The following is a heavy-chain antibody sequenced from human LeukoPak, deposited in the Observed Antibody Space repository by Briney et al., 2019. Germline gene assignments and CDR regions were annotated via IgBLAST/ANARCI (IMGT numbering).Heavy chain of an antibody. CDR2: IYYSGST. Sequence: ASETLSLTCTVSGGSISSSSYYWGWIRQPPGKGLEWIGSIYYSGSTYYNPSLKSRVTISVDTSKNQFSLKLSSVTAADTAVYYCARWAKAVAGQVRDAFDIWGQGTMVTVSP. D-gene: IGHD6-19*01. V-gene: IGHV4-39*01. CDR1: GGSISSSSYY. J-gene: IGHJ3*02. CDR3: ARWAKAVAGQVRDAFDI.